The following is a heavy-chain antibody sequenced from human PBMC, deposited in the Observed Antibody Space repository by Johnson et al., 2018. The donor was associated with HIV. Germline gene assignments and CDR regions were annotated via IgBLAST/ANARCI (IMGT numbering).Heavy chain of an antibody. D-gene: IGHD1-26*01. J-gene: IGHJ3*02. CDR2: IRYDGSNK. V-gene: IGHV3-30*02. CDR1: GFTFSSHG. Sequence: QMLLVESGGGVVQPGGSLRLSCAASGFTFSSHGMHWVRQAPGKGLEWVAFIRYDGSNKYYADSVKGRFTISRDNSKNTLYLQMNSLRAEDTAVYYCTTDLEWELLHDAFDIWGQGTMVTVSS. CDR3: TTDLEWELLHDAFDI.